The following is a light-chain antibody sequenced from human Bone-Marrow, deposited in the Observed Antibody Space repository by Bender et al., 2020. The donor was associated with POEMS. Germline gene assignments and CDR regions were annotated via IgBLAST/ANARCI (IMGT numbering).Light chain of an antibody. V-gene: IGLV1-47*01. CDR3: SSFTSRTTYV. CDR2: KNH. J-gene: IGLJ1*01. Sequence: QSVLTQPPSASGTPGQRVTISCSGSSSNIGSNFVYWYQQLPGTAPKLLIYKNHQRPSGVSSRFSGSKSGNTASLTISGLRAEDEADYYCSSFTSRTTYVFGSGTRVTVL. CDR1: SSNIGSNF.